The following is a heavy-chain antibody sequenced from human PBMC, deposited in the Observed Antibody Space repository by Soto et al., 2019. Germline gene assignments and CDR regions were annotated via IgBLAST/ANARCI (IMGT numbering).Heavy chain of an antibody. V-gene: IGHV7-4-1*01. CDR1: GYTFTSYA. Sequence: VKVSCKASGYTFTSYAMNWVRQAPGQGLEWMGWINTNTGNPTYAQGFTGRFVFSLDTSVGTAYLQICSLKAEDTAVYYCAREVVRGVIGGYNWFDPWGQGTLVTVSS. CDR2: INTNTGNP. CDR3: AREVVRGVIGGYNWFDP. J-gene: IGHJ5*02. D-gene: IGHD3-10*01.